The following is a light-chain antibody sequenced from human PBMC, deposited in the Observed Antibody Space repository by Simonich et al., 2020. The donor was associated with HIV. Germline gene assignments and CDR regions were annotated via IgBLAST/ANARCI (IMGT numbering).Light chain of an antibody. CDR2: DAS. CDR1: QSVNSY. CDR3: QQYGTSLYT. J-gene: IGKJ2*01. V-gene: IGKV3D-15*01. Sequence: EIVMTQSPATLSVSPGERATLSCRASQSVNSYLAWYQQKPGQAPRLLIYDASNRATGIPARFSGSGSGTEFTLTISNMQSEDFAVYYCQQYGTSLYTFGQGTKLEIK.